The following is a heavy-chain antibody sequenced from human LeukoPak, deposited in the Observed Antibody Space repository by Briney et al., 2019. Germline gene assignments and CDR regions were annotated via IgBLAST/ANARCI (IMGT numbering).Heavy chain of an antibody. CDR1: GFTFSSYS. Sequence: PGGSLRLSCAASGFTFSSYSMNWVRQAPGKGLEWVSSISSSSSYIYYADSVKGRFTISRDNAKNSLYLQMNSLRAEGTAVYYCARNRNDILTGYTDYRGQGTLVTVSS. J-gene: IGHJ4*02. CDR2: ISSSSSYI. V-gene: IGHV3-21*01. D-gene: IGHD3-9*01. CDR3: ARNRNDILTGYTDY.